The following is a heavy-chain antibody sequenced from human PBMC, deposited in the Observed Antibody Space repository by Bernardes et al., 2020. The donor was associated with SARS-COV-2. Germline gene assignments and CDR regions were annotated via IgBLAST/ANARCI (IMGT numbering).Heavy chain of an antibody. CDR2: ISWNSGSI. V-gene: IGHV3-9*01. CDR3: ATDVRCSGGSCYPHNYYGKDG. D-gene: IGHD2-15*01. CDR1: GFTFDDYA. Sequence: GGSLRLSCAASGFTFDDYAMHWVRQAPGKGLEWVSGISWNSGSIGYADSVKGRFTISRDNAKNSLYLQMNSLRAEDTALYYCATDVRCSGGSCYPHNYYGKDGWGRGAAVAV. J-gene: IGHJ6*01.